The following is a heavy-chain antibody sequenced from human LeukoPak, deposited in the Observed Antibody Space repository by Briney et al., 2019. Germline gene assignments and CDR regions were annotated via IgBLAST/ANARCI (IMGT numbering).Heavy chain of an antibody. CDR2: ISAYNGNT. CDR1: GYTFTSYG. J-gene: IGHJ4*02. Sequence: ASVKVSCKASGYTFTSYGISWVRQAPGQGLEWTGWISAYNGNTNYAQKIQGRVTMTTDTSTNTAYMELRSLRFDDTAVYYCARDVVAAVGSFDYWGQGTQVTVSS. V-gene: IGHV1-18*01. D-gene: IGHD2-2*01. CDR3: ARDVVAAVGSFDY.